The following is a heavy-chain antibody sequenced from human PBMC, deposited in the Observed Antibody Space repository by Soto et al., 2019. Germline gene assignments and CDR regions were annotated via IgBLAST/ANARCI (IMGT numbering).Heavy chain of an antibody. CDR1: GFTFTTYA. CDR2: INAGNGNT. V-gene: IGHV1-3*01. CDR3: ARGNVVVVPPTVGAFGLAY. J-gene: IGHJ4*02. D-gene: IGHD2-2*01. Sequence: ASVKVSCKASGFTFTTYAIHWLRQAPGQRPEWMGWINAGNGNTKYLDRFQGRVTITRDTSANIAYMELSSLRSEDTAVYYCARGNVVVVPPTVGAFGLAYWGKGTLVTVSS.